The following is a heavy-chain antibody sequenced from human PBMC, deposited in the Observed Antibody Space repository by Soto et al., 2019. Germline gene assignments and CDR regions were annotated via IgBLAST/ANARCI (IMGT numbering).Heavy chain of an antibody. Sequence: PGGSLRLSCAPSGFTFSNYAMHWVRQAPGKGLEWVAVISYDGSNKYYADSVKGRFTISRDNSKNTLYLQMNSLRAEDTAVYYCARDKRDLRFLEWSYYFGYWGQGTLVTRLL. V-gene: IGHV3-30-3*01. CDR3: ARDKRDLRFLEWSYYFGY. D-gene: IGHD3-3*01. CDR2: ISYDGSNK. J-gene: IGHJ4*02. CDR1: GFTFSNYA.